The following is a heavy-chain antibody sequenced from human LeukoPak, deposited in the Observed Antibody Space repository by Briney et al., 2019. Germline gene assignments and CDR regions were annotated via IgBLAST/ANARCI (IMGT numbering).Heavy chain of an antibody. CDR2: IKQDGSEK. Sequence: GGSLRLSRAASGFTFSSYWMSWVRQAPGKGLEWVANIKQDGSEKYYVDSVKGRFTISRDNAKNSLYLQMNSLRAEDTAVYYCARQRGYSYGLLDYWGQGTLVTVSS. CDR1: GFTFSSYW. D-gene: IGHD5-18*01. J-gene: IGHJ4*02. V-gene: IGHV3-7*01. CDR3: ARQRGYSYGLLDY.